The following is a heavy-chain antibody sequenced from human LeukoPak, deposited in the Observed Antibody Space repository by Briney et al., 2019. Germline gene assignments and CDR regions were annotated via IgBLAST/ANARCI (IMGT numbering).Heavy chain of an antibody. CDR3: VGIEAAGTFDY. V-gene: IGHV3-73*01. CDR1: GLTYSGSA. D-gene: IGHD6-13*01. J-gene: IGHJ4*02. CDR2: IRSKANSYAT. Sequence: GGSLRLSCAASGLTYSGSARHWFRQASGKGLEWVGRIRSKANSYATAYAASVKGRFTISRDDSKNTAYLQMNSLKTEDTAVYYCVGIEAAGTFDYWGQGTLVTVSS.